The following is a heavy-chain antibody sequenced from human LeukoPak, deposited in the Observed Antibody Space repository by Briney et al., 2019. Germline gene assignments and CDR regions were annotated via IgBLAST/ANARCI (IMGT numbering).Heavy chain of an antibody. J-gene: IGHJ6*03. CDR2: ISSSGSTI. V-gene: IGHV3-48*03. CDR1: GFTFSSYE. CDR3: AASIPFSNNYYYYYYMDV. D-gene: IGHD2/OR15-2a*01. Sequence: PGGSLTLSCAASGFTFSSYEMNWVRQAPGKGLEWVSYISSSGSTIYYADSVKGRFTIYRDNAKNSLYLQMNSLRAEDTAVYYCAASIPFSNNYYYYYYMDVWGKGTTVTVSS.